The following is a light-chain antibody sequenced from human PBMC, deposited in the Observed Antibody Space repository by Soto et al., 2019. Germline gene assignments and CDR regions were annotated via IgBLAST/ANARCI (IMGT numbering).Light chain of an antibody. V-gene: IGKV4-1*01. Sequence: DIVMTQSPDSLAVSLGERATINCKSSQSVLYSSNNKNYLAWYQQKPGQPPKLLIYRASTRESGVPDRFSGSGSGTDFTLTSGSLQAEDVAVYYCQQYYSTLPSFGQGTKVEIK. CDR1: QSVLYSSNNKNY. CDR2: RAS. CDR3: QQYYSTLPS. J-gene: IGKJ1*01.